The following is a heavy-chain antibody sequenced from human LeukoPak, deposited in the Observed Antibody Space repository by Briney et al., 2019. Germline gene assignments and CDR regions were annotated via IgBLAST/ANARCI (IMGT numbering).Heavy chain of an antibody. CDR3: ASSVGATAVGYFDY. J-gene: IGHJ4*02. D-gene: IGHD1-26*01. CDR1: GGSISSGDYY. V-gene: IGHV4-30-4*08. Sequence: SQTLSLTCTVSGGSISSGDYYWSWIRQPPGKGLEWIGYIYYSGSTYYNPSLKSRVTISVDTSKNQFSLKLGSVTAADTAVYYCASSVGATAVGYFDYWDQGTLVTVSS. CDR2: IYYSGST.